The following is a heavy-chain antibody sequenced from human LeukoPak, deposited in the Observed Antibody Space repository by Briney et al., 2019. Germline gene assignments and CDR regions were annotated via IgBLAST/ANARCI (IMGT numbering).Heavy chain of an antibody. Sequence: SETLSLTCTVSGYSISSGYYWGWIRQPPGKGLEWIGSIHHSGSTYYYPSLKSRVTISVDTSKNQFSLKLSSVTAADTAVYYCARVDSRMVYAVDYWGQGTLVTVSS. CDR2: IHHSGST. D-gene: IGHD2-8*01. V-gene: IGHV4-38-2*02. CDR3: ARVDSRMVYAVDY. J-gene: IGHJ4*02. CDR1: GYSISSGYY.